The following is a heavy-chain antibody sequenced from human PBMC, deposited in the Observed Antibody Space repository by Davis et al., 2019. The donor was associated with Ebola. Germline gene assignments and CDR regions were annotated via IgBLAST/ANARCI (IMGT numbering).Heavy chain of an antibody. D-gene: IGHD2-8*01. CDR2: ISAYNGNT. Sequence: AASVKVSCKASGYTFTSYGISWVRQAPGQGLEWMGWISAYNGNTNYAQKLQGRVNMTTATSTSTAYMELRSLRSDDTAVYYIARGGGVLMVYAHSGMDVWGKGTTVTVSS. CDR3: ARGGGVLMVYAHSGMDV. V-gene: IGHV1-18*01. CDR1: GYTFTSYG. J-gene: IGHJ6*04.